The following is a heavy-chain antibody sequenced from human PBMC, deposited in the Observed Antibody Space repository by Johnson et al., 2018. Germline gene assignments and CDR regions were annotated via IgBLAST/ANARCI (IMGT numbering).Heavy chain of an antibody. CDR3: AKDRGYSGRYDAFDF. Sequence: QLVQSGGGLVQASRSRRLSCAASGFAFEVHAIHWVRQAPGKGLEWVSGISWYSGYKDYADSVKGRFTISRDNAKNSLYLQMNNLRPEDTALYYCAKDRGYSGRYDAFDFWGQGTMVTVSS. D-gene: IGHD6-13*01. V-gene: IGHV3-9*01. CDR2: ISWYSGYK. J-gene: IGHJ3*01. CDR1: GFAFEVHA.